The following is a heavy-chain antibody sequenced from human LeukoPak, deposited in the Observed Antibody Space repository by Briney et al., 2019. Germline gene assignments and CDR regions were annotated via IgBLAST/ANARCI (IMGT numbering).Heavy chain of an antibody. Sequence: PSETLSLTCAVYGGSFSGYYWSWIRQPPGKGLEWIGEINHSGSTNYNPSLKSRVTISVDTSKNQFSLKLSSVTAADTAVYYCARGTAAGTWYYYYGMDVWGKGTTVTVSS. CDR2: INHSGST. D-gene: IGHD6-13*01. CDR1: GGSFSGYY. CDR3: ARGTAAGTWYYYYGMDV. J-gene: IGHJ6*04. V-gene: IGHV4-34*01.